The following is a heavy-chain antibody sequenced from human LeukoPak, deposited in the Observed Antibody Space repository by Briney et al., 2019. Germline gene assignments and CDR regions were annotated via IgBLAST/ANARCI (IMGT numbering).Heavy chain of an antibody. V-gene: IGHV4-31*03. D-gene: IGHD6-13*01. CDR3: ARVEQLFSWYFDL. CDR2: IYYSGST. Sequence: PSQTLSLTCTVSGGSLSSGGSYWSWIRQHPGKGLEWIGYIYYSGSTYYNPSLKSRVTISVDTSKNQFSLKLSSVTAADTAVYYCARVEQLFSWYFDLWGRGTLVTVSS. CDR1: GGSLSSGGSY. J-gene: IGHJ2*01.